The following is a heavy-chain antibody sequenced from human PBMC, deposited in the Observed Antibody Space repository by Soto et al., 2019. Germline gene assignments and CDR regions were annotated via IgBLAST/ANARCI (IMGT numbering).Heavy chain of an antibody. D-gene: IGHD3-16*01. Sequence: QVQLQESGPGLVKPSETLSLTCTVSGGSVSSGSYYWSWIRQPPGKGLEWIGYIYYSGSTNYNPSLKGRVTISVDTSKNQFSLKLSSVTAADTAVYYCARGAGLFDYWGQGTLVTVSS. CDR2: IYYSGST. J-gene: IGHJ4*02. CDR3: ARGAGLFDY. V-gene: IGHV4-61*01. CDR1: GGSVSSGSYY.